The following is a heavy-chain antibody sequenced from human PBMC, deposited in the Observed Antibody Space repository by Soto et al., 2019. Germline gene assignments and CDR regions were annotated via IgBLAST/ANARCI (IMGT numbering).Heavy chain of an antibody. D-gene: IGHD2-2*01. Sequence: ASVKVSCKASGYTFTSYGISWVRQAPGQGLEWMGWISAYNGNTNYAQKLQGRVTMTTDTSTSTAYMELRSLRSDDTAVYYCARDKAGDIVVVPAAIWYYYGMDVWGQGTTVTVSS. CDR3: ARDKAGDIVVVPAAIWYYYGMDV. CDR2: ISAYNGNT. V-gene: IGHV1-18*01. J-gene: IGHJ6*02. CDR1: GYTFTSYG.